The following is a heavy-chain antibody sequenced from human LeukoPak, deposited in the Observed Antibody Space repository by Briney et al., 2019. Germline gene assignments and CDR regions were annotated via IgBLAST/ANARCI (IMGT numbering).Heavy chain of an antibody. V-gene: IGHV4-34*01. D-gene: IGHD1-26*01. CDR1: GGSFSGYY. CDR3: ARPLVNDAVGATKSWFDP. Sequence: TSETLSLTCAVYGGSFSGYYWSWIRQPPGKGLEWIGEINHSGSTNYNPSLKSRVTISVDTSKNQFSLKLSSVTAADTAVYYCARPLVNDAVGATKSWFDPWGQGTLVTVSS. CDR2: INHSGST. J-gene: IGHJ5*02.